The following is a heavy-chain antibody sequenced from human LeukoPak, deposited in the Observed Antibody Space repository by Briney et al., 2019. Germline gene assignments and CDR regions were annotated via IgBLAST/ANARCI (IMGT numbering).Heavy chain of an antibody. V-gene: IGHV3-9*01. D-gene: IGHD3-22*01. CDR2: ISWNSGSI. CDR1: GFTFDDYA. Sequence: GGSLRLSCAASGFTFDDYAMHWVRQAPGKGLEWVSGISWNSGSIGYADSVKGRFTISRDNAKNSLYLQMTSLRVEDTAVYYCAKETYYYDSTGYYYYGKGDFDYWGQGTLLTVSS. CDR3: AKETYYYDSTGYYYYGKGDFDY. J-gene: IGHJ4*02.